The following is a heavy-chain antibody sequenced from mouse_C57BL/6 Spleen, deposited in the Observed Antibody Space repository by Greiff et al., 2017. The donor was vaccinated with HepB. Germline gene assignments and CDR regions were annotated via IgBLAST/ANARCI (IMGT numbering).Heavy chain of an antibody. CDR3: ARVLHNWYFEV. Sequence: QVQLQQPGAELVMPGASVKLSCKASGYTFTSYWMHWVKQRPGQGLEWIGEIDPSASYTNYNQKFKGKSTLTVDKSSSTAYMQLSSLTSEDSAVYYCARVLHNWYFEVWGTGTTVTVSS. J-gene: IGHJ1*03. D-gene: IGHD2-10*01. CDR2: IDPSASYT. CDR1: GYTFTSYW. V-gene: IGHV1-69*01.